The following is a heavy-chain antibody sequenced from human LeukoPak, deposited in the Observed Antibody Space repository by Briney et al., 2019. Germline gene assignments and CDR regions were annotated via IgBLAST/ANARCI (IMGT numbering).Heavy chain of an antibody. D-gene: IGHD4-23*01. CDR2: IIPIFGTA. Sequence: ASVKVSCKASGGTFISYAISWVRQAPGQGLEWMGGIIPIFGTANYAQKFQGRVTITADESTSTAYMELSSLRSEDTAVYYCARGKNYGGNFDYWGQGTLVTVSS. J-gene: IGHJ4*02. CDR1: GGTFISYA. CDR3: ARGKNYGGNFDY. V-gene: IGHV1-69*01.